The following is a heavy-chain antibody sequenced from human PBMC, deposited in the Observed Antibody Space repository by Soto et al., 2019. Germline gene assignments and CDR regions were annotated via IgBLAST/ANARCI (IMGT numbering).Heavy chain of an antibody. V-gene: IGHV3-30-3*01. J-gene: IGHJ4*02. D-gene: IGHD3-22*01. Sequence: PGGSLRLSCASSGFIFSNFAMHWFRQAPGKGLEWVAFISYDGNNKYYADSVKGQFTISRDNSKNTVYLQMQSLRAEDTALYYCARGDYFDSSGYPFDYWGQGTLVTVSS. CDR1: GFIFSNFA. CDR3: ARGDYFDSSGYPFDY. CDR2: ISYDGNNK.